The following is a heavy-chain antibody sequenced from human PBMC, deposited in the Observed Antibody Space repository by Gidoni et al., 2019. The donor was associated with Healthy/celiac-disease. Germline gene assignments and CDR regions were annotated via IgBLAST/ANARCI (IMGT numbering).Heavy chain of an antibody. J-gene: IGHJ4*02. V-gene: IGHV1-18*01. CDR3: ARTPGDTAMVPEKFDY. CDR1: GYTFTSYG. Sequence: QVQLVQSGAEVKKPGASVKVSGKASGYTFTSYGISWVRQAPGQGLEWMGWMSAYNGNTNYAQQLQGRVTMTTDTSTSTAYMELRSLRSDDTAVYYCARTPGDTAMVPEKFDYWGQGTLVTVSS. CDR2: MSAYNGNT. D-gene: IGHD5-18*01.